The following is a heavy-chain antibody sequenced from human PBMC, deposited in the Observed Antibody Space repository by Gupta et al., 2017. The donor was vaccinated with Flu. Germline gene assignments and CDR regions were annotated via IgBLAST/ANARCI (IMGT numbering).Heavy chain of an antibody. D-gene: IGHD6-6*01. CDR3: TTDLGSSSSPWFDP. CDR2: IKSKTDGGTK. J-gene: IGHJ5*02. V-gene: IGHV3-15*01. Sequence: EVQLVESGGGLVKPGGSLRLSCAASGFTFSNAWMSWVRQAPGKGLEWVGRIKSKTDGGTKDYAAPVKGRFTISRDDSKNTLYLQMNSLKTEDTAVYYCTTDLGSSSSPWFDPWGQGTLVTVSS. CDR1: GFTFSNAW.